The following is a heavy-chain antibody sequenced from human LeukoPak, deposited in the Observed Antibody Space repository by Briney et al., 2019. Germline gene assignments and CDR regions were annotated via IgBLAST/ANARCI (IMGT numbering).Heavy chain of an antibody. CDR2: IKEDGSEK. CDR1: GFTFSNSW. Sequence: GGSLRLSCAASGFTFSNSWMTWVRQSSGKGLDWVANIKEDGSEKYYVDSVKGRFTISRDNAKNSLYLQMNSLRAEDTAVYYCATDVGADWGQGTLVTVSS. V-gene: IGHV3-7*01. CDR3: ATDVGAD. J-gene: IGHJ4*02.